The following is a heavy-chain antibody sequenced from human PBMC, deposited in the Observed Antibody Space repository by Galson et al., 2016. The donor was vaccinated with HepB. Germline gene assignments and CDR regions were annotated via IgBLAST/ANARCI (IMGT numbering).Heavy chain of an antibody. CDR1: GFTFKNYA. V-gene: IGHV3-48*03. J-gene: IGHJ3*02. CDR2: ICGSGDDI. Sequence: SLRLSCAVSGFTFKNYAMNWVRQAPGKGLEWVAYICGSGDDIYYPDSVKGRFTISRDNARNSMHLQMNSLRAGDTAVYYCSRDWGWFGKGTCFDMWGQGRMVTVSS. CDR3: SRDWGWFGKGTCFDM. D-gene: IGHD3-10*01.